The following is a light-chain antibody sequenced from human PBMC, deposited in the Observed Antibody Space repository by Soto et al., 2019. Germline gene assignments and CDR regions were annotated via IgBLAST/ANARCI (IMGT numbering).Light chain of an antibody. CDR1: QGVGKY. V-gene: IGKV1-33*01. Sequence: DIQLTQSPSSLSASVGDRVTITCQASQGVGKYLNWFQQKSGEAPKLLIYDASHLESGVPVRFSGCGSGASFALTISSLQPEDFATYYCQQYDSPPPTFGGGTKVDMK. CDR2: DAS. J-gene: IGKJ4*01. CDR3: QQYDSPPPT.